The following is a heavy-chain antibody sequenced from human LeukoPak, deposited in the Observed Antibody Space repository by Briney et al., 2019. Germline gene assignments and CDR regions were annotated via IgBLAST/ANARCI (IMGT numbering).Heavy chain of an antibody. CDR3: AREVVIFPDYYYYGMDV. Sequence: PGGSLRLSCAASGFPFRDYYMTWIRQAPGKGLEWISYISRSGDNLYYADSVEGRFTISRDNAKNSLFLQMNSLRADDTAVYYCAREVVIFPDYYYYGMDVWGPGTTVTVS. CDR1: GFPFRDYY. V-gene: IGHV3-11*01. J-gene: IGHJ6*02. D-gene: IGHD3-9*01. CDR2: ISRSGDNL.